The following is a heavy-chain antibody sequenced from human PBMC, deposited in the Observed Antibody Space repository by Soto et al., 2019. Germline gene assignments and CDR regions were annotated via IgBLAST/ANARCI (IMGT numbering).Heavy chain of an antibody. D-gene: IGHD3-9*01. CDR2: IYYSGST. CDR3: ARNDILTVYVMDV. J-gene: IGHJ6*02. V-gene: IGHV4-59*01. Sequence: SETLSLTCTVSGGSISSYYWSWIRQPPGKGLEWIGYIYYSGSTNYNPSLKSRVTISVDTSKNQFSLKLSSVTAADTAVYYWARNDILTVYVMDVWGQGTTVTVYS. CDR1: GGSISSYY.